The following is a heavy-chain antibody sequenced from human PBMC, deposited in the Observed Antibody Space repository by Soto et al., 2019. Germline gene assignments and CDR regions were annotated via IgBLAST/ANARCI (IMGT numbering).Heavy chain of an antibody. V-gene: IGHV3-33*01. CDR1: GFTFSSYG. J-gene: IGHJ3*02. CDR2: IWYDGSNK. CDR3: ARDRATYYDYIWGSYRHDAFDI. Sequence: HPGGSLRLSCAASGFTFSSYGMHWVRQAPGKGLEWVAVIWYDGSNKYYADSVKGRFTISRDNSKNTLYLQMNSLRAEDTAVYYCARDRATYYDYIWGSYRHDAFDIWGQGTMVTVSS. D-gene: IGHD3-16*02.